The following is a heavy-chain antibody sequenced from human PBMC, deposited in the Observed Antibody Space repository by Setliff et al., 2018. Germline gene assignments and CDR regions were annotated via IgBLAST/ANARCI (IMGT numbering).Heavy chain of an antibody. Sequence: GGSLRLSCAASGFTFSTYGLNWVRQAPGKGLEWISYLNNDGTTIYYADSVRGRFTISRDNARDSLYLQMNSLRAEDTAVYYCVRDTTSGWMLTNWGQGQWSPSPQ. J-gene: IGHJ3*01. D-gene: IGHD6-25*01. CDR3: VRDTTSGWMLTN. CDR2: LNNDGTTI. CDR1: GFTFSTYG. V-gene: IGHV3-48*04.